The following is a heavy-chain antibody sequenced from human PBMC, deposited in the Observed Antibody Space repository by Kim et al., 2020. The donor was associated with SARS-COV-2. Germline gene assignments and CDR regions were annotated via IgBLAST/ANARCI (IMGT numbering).Heavy chain of an antibody. CDR3: ARMKMTTVTTRVFDY. Sequence: GGSLRLSCAASGFTFSSYSMNWVRQAPGKGLEWVSYISSSSSTIYYADSVKGRFTISRDNAKNSLYLQMNSLRDEDTAVYYCARMKMTTVTTRVFDYWGQGTLVTVSS. J-gene: IGHJ4*02. V-gene: IGHV3-48*02. CDR2: ISSSSSTI. CDR1: GFTFSSYS. D-gene: IGHD4-17*01.